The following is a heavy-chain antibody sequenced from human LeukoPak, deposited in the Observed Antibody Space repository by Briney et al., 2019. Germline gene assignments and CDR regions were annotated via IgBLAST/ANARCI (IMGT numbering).Heavy chain of an antibody. D-gene: IGHD3-16*01. V-gene: IGHV3-23*01. J-gene: IGHJ4*02. CDR3: AKGYYDYVWGSYYFDY. Sequence: GGSLRLSCAASGFTFSSYAMSWVRQAPGKGLEWVSAISGSGGSTYYADSVKGRFTISRDNSRDTLYLQMNSLRAEDTAVYYRAKGYYDYVWGSYYFDYWGQGTLVTVSS. CDR2: ISGSGGST. CDR1: GFTFSSYA.